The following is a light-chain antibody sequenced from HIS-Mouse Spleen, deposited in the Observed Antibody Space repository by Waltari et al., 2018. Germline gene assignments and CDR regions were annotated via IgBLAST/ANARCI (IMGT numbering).Light chain of an antibody. V-gene: IGKV1-9*01. CDR2: AAS. J-gene: IGKJ1*01. CDR3: QQLNSYPPT. Sequence: DIQLTQSPSFLSASVGDRVTIPCRASQGISSYLAWYQQKPGKALKLLIYAASTLQSGVPSRFSGSGSGTEFTLTISSLQPEDFATYYCQQLNSYPPTFGQGTKVEIK. CDR1: QGISSY.